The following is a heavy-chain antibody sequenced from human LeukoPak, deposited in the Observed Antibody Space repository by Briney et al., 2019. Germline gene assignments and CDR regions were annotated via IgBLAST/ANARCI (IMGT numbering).Heavy chain of an antibody. V-gene: IGHV1-69-2*01. D-gene: IGHD6-13*01. CDR2: IDPEDGEV. Sequence: PGASVKVSCKASGYTFTDYYIHWVRQAPGKGLEWVGHIDPEDGEVIYAEKFQVRATITADTSTDTAYMELSSLRSEDTAVYYCATGGSGKQQLATYYYYMDVWGKGTTVTVSS. CDR3: ATGGSGKQQLATYYYYMDV. CDR1: GYTFTDYY. J-gene: IGHJ6*03.